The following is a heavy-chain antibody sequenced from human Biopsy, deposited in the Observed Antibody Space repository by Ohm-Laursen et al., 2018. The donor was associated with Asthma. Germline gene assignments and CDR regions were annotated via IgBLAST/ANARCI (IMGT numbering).Heavy chain of an antibody. V-gene: IGHV1-24*01. J-gene: IGHJ4*02. CDR1: GYSLTDLS. Sequence: SVKVSRKISGYSLTDLSMHWVRQAPGQGLEWMGGHDHEEGGTVNARRFQGRVTMTEDTSTDTAYMELSSLSSDDTAVYYCASDFPKDYVRYNFQFWGQGTLVTVSS. CDR2: HDHEEGGT. CDR3: ASDFPKDYVRYNFQF. D-gene: IGHD4-17*01.